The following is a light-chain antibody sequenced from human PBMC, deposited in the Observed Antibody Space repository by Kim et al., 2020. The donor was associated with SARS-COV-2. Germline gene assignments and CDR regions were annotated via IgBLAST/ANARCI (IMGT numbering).Light chain of an antibody. Sequence: EIVMTQSPATLSVSPGERATLSCRASQSVNTDLAWYQLKPGQTPRLLIYAASTRATGIPARFSGSGSGTEFTLTIDSLQSEDFAVYYCQQYDNWPPFTFGQGTKLEI. CDR2: AAS. CDR3: QQYDNWPPFT. CDR1: QSVNTD. V-gene: IGKV3-15*01. J-gene: IGKJ2*01.